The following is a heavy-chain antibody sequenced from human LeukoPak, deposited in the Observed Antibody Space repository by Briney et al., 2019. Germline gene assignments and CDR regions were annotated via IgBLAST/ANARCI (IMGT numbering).Heavy chain of an antibody. V-gene: IGHV1-69*01. CDR2: IIPIFGTA. CDR3: ARGIPDTAMATGAFDI. CDR1: GGTFSSYA. Sequence: GSSVKVSCKASGGTFSSYAISWVRQAPGQGLEWMGGIIPIFGTANYAQKFQGRVTITADESTSTAYMELSSLRSEDTAVYYCARGIPDTAMATGAFDIWGQGTMVTVSS. D-gene: IGHD5-18*01. J-gene: IGHJ3*02.